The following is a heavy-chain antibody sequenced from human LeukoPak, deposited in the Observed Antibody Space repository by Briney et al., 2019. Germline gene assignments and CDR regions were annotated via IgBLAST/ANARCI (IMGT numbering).Heavy chain of an antibody. Sequence: SETLSLTCAVYGGSFSGYYWSWIRQPPGKGLEWIGEINHSGSTNYNPSLKSRVTISVDTSKNQFSLKLSSVTAADTAVYYCARGSRGVNHPYYYYYMDVWGKGTTVTISS. J-gene: IGHJ6*03. CDR1: GGSFSGYY. CDR2: INHSGST. V-gene: IGHV4-34*01. CDR3: ARGSRGVNHPYYYYYMDV. D-gene: IGHD3-10*01.